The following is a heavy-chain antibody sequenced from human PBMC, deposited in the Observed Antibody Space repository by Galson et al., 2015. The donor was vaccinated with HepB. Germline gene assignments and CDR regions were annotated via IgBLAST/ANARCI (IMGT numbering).Heavy chain of an antibody. J-gene: IGHJ5*02. CDR1: GFTFSSYG. Sequence: SLRLSCAASGFTFSSYGMHWVRQAPGKGLEWVAVIWYDGSNKYYADSVKGRFTISRDNSKNTLYLQMNSLRAEDTAVYYCAREMGDYGDYVGSWFDPWGQGTLVTVSS. CDR2: IWYDGSNK. V-gene: IGHV3-33*01. CDR3: AREMGDYGDYVGSWFDP. D-gene: IGHD4-17*01.